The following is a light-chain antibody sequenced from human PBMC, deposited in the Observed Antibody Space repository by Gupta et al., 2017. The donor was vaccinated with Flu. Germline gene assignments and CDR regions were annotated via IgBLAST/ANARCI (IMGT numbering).Light chain of an antibody. CDR3: QQHDSTPYT. CDR1: QYSVCSTNSSSH. Sequence: SLRALATIDCSSIQYSVCSTNSSSHVAWYQQKPGQPPRLLIYGTSSRETGIPDRFSGSGSGTEFTLTISSLQAEDVAVYYCQQHDSTPYTFGQGTRVEIK. V-gene: IGKV4-1*01. CDR2: GTS. J-gene: IGKJ2*01.